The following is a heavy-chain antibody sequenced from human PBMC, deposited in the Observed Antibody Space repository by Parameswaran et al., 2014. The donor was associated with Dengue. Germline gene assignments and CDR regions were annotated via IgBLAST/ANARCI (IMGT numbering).Heavy chain of an antibody. D-gene: IGHD3-16*02. J-gene: IGHJ6*02. CDR2: ISGYNGDT. Sequence: WVRQAPGQGLEWVAWISGYNGDTNYAQKFQGRVSVTTDTSTKTAYMELRSLTSDDTAIYYCARDVKDGMDVWGQGDNGHRLL. CDR3: ARDVKDGMDV. V-gene: IGHV1-18*01.